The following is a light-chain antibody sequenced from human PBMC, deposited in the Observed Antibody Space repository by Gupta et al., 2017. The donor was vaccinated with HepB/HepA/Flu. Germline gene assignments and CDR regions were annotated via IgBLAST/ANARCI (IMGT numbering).Light chain of an antibody. CDR2: WAS. V-gene: IGKV4-1*01. J-gene: IGKJ1*01. Sequence: DIVMTHSPDSLAVSLGERAPINRKSSQSVLYTSDNENYLAWYQQKPGQPPKLLVYWASTRESGVPDRFSGSGSGTDFTLTISSLQAEDVAVYYCQQYYSTPQTFGQGTKVEI. CDR1: QSVLYTSDNENY. CDR3: QQYYSTPQT.